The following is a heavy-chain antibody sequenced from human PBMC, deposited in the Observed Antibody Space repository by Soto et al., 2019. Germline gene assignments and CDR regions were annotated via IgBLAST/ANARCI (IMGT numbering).Heavy chain of an antibody. D-gene: IGHD4-4*01. CDR1: GGTFSIYA. Sequence: SVKVSCKASGGTFSIYAISGVLQSPVQGLEWMGGTIPIFGTANYAQKFQGRVTITADESTSTAYMELSSLRSEDTAVYYCASPYQYSNYGHYGMDVWGQGTTVTVSS. CDR2: TIPIFGTA. CDR3: ASPYQYSNYGHYGMDV. V-gene: IGHV1-69*13. J-gene: IGHJ6*02.